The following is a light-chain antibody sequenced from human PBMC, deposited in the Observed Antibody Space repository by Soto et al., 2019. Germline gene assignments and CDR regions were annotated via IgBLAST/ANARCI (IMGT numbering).Light chain of an antibody. Sequence: QSVLTQPASVSGSPGQSITISCTGTSSDVGSYNLVSWYQQHPGKAPKLMIYEGSKRPSGVSNRFSGSKSGNTASLTISGLQAEXXADYYCCSYAGSSSHVVFGGGTK. CDR3: CSYAGSSSHVV. CDR2: EGS. V-gene: IGLV2-23*01. J-gene: IGLJ2*01. CDR1: SSDVGSYNL.